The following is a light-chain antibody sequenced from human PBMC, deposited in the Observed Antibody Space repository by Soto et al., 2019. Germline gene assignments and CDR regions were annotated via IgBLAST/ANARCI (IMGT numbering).Light chain of an antibody. J-gene: IGKJ1*01. Sequence: DIQMTQSPSTLSGSVGDRVTITCRASQTISSWLAWFQQKPGKAPKLLFYKASTLKSGVPSRFSGSGSGTEFTHTISSLQPDDFATYYCQHYNSYSEAFAQGTKVELK. CDR1: QTISSW. V-gene: IGKV1-5*03. CDR3: QHYNSYSEA. CDR2: KAS.